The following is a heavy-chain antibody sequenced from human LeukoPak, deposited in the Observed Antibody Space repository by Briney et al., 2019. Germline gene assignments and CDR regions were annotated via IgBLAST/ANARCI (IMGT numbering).Heavy chain of an antibody. Sequence: GGSLRLSCAASGFTFSSYAMSWVRQAPGKGLEWVSAISGSGGSTYYADSVKGRFTISRDNSKNTLFLQMNSLRAEDTAVYYCAKGGYDYVEVGYFDYWGQGTLVTVSS. CDR2: ISGSGGST. CDR3: AKGGYDYVEVGYFDY. J-gene: IGHJ4*02. V-gene: IGHV3-23*01. D-gene: IGHD5-12*01. CDR1: GFTFSSYA.